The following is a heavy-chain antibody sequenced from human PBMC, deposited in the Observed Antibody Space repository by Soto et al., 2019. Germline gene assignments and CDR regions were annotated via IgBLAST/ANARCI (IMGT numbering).Heavy chain of an antibody. J-gene: IGHJ4*02. D-gene: IGHD1-1*01. V-gene: IGHV1-8*01. Sequence: QVQVIQSRAEVKKPGASVKVSCKTSGYTFTEYDINWVRQAPGQGPEYMGWVGPENKNAGYAPQFRGRVSMTTDTTISTAYLEVTNLTYEDTAVYYCEVTTGYWGQGTMVTVSS. CDR2: VGPENKNA. CDR1: GYTFTEYD. CDR3: EVTTGY.